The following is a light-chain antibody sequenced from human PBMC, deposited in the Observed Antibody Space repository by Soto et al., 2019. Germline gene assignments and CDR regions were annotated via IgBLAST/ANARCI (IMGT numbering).Light chain of an antibody. CDR2: DAS. CDR3: QQYGRPPYT. V-gene: IGKV3-20*01. J-gene: IGKJ2*01. CDR1: QTVSNSY. Sequence: EIVLTQSPGTLSLSPGERVTLSCRASQTVSNSYIAWYQQKPGLAPRLLLYDASARATGIPDRVTGSGSGTDFTLTITRLEPEDFAVYYCQQYGRPPYTFGQGTKLEIK.